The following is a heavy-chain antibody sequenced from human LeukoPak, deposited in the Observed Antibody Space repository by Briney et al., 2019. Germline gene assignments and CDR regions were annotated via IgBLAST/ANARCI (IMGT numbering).Heavy chain of an antibody. Sequence: GGSLRLSCAASGFTFSSYSMNWVRQAPGKGLEWVSSISSSSSYINYADSVKGRFTISRDNAKNSLYLQMNSLRAEDTAVYYCARDGMTTWGQGTLVTVSS. V-gene: IGHV3-21*01. J-gene: IGHJ4*02. CDR1: GFTFSSYS. D-gene: IGHD4-11*01. CDR2: ISSSSSYI. CDR3: ARDGMTT.